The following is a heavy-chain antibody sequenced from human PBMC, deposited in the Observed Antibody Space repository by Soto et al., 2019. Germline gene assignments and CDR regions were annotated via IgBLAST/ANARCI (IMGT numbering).Heavy chain of an antibody. CDR2: IDHSGST. J-gene: IGHJ6*02. CDR3: ARGLRYSGMDV. CDR1: RGSFNTYS. Sequence: SETLSLTCAVHRGSFNTYSWTWIRQPPGKGLEWIGEIDHSGSTTYNPSLKSRIIMSVDTSKNQFSLNVSSMTAADTAVYYCARGLRYSGMDVWGQGTTVTVSS. V-gene: IGHV4-34*01.